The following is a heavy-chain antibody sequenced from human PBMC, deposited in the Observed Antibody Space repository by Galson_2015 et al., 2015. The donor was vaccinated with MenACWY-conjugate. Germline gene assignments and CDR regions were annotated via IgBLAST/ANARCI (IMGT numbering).Heavy chain of an antibody. CDR2: IKQDGSEK. V-gene: IGHV3-7*03. CDR3: ARDRSTYYDILTGYYGMDV. CDR1: GFTFSSYW. Sequence: SLRLSCAASGFTFSSYWMSWVRQAPGKGLEWVANIKQDGSEKYYVDSVKGRFTISRDNAKNSLYLQMNSLRAEDTAVYYCARDRSTYYDILTGYYGMDVWGQGTTVTVSS. J-gene: IGHJ6*02. D-gene: IGHD3-9*01.